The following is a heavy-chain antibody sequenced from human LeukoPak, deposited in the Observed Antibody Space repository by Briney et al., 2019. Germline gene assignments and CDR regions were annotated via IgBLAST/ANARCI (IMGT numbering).Heavy chain of an antibody. Sequence: KPSETLSLTCTVSGGSVSSDNYYWSWIRQPPEKGLEWIGHIFYSGSTNFNPSLRSRVIISVDAPKNPFSLKLTSVTAADTAVYYCARDLLGATSFLDYWGQGTLVTVSS. V-gene: IGHV4-61*01. CDR3: ARDLLGATSFLDY. D-gene: IGHD1-26*01. J-gene: IGHJ4*02. CDR2: IFYSGST. CDR1: GGSVSSDNYY.